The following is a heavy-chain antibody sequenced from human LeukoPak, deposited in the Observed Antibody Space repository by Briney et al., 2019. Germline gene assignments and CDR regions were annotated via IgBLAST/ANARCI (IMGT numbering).Heavy chain of an antibody. CDR1: GFTFGNAW. CDR2: ISGSGGST. CDR3: AKDPFPRGSYGLRFDY. V-gene: IGHV3-23*01. Sequence: GGSLRLLCAASGFTFGNAWMTWVRQAPGKGLDWVSAISGSGGSTYYADSVKGRLSISRDNSKNTLYLQMNSLRAEDTAVYYCAKDPFPRGSYGLRFDYWGQGTLVTVSS. J-gene: IGHJ4*02. D-gene: IGHD5-18*01.